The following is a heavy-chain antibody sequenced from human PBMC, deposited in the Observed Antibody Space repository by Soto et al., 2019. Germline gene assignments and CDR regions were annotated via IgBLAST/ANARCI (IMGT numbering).Heavy chain of an antibody. Sequence: QITLKESGPPLVKPTQTLTLTCTFSGFSFSTSGVGVGWIRQPPGKALEWLAVIYWDDDKRYSPSLKSRLTIIKXXSXNXXVLTMTNMDPVDTATYYCAHNGDATNDYGDYVYVYWGQGTLVTVSS. J-gene: IGHJ4*02. D-gene: IGHD4-17*01. CDR3: AHNGDATNDYGDYVYVY. CDR2: IYWDDDK. V-gene: IGHV2-5*02. CDR1: GFSFSTSGVG.